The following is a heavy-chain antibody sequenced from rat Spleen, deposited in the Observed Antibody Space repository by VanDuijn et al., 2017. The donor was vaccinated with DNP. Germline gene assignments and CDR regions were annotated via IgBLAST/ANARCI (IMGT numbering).Heavy chain of an antibody. V-gene: IGHV3-1*01. Sequence: EVRLQESGPGLVKPSQSLPLTCSVTDYSITSHYWGWIRKFPGDKMEWMGYLSYSGSTSYNPSLKSRISITRDTSKNQFFLQLSSVTTEDTATYYCASHNSGYFDYWGQGVMVTVSS. D-gene: IGHD4-3*01. CDR3: ASHNSGYFDY. CDR2: LSYSGST. J-gene: IGHJ2*01. CDR1: DYSITSHY.